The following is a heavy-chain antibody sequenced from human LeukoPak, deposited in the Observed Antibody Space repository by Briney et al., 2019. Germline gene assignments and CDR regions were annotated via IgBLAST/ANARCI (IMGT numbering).Heavy chain of an antibody. CDR1: GFTFSDYY. D-gene: IGHD6-6*01. Sequence: PGGSLRLSCAASGFTFSDYYMSWIRQAPGKGLEWVSYISSSGYTIYYADSVKGRFTISRDNAKNSLFLQMNSLRAEDTAVYYCARAEEYLVVENWFDPWGQGTLVTVSS. V-gene: IGHV3-11*04. CDR2: ISSSGYTI. CDR3: ARAEEYLVVENWFDP. J-gene: IGHJ5*02.